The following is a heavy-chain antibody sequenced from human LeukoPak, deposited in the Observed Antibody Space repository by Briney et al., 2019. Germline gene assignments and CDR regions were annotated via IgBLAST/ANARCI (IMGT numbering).Heavy chain of an antibody. V-gene: IGHV4-38-2*02. CDR2: IYHSGST. CDR3: VRLRYSASYCFDY. J-gene: IGHJ4*02. Sequence: KRSETLSLTCTVSGFSISSGYYWGWIRQPPGKGLEWIGKIYHSGSTYYNPTLKSRVTISVDTSKNQFSLKLSSVTAADTAVYYCVRLRYSASYCFDYWGRGTLVTASS. CDR1: GFSISSGYY. D-gene: IGHD1-26*01.